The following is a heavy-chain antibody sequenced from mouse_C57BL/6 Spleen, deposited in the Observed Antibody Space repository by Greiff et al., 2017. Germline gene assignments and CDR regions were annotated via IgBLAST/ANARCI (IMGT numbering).Heavy chain of an antibody. V-gene: IGHV1-82*01. Sequence: QVQLQQSGPELVKPGASVKISCKASGYAFSSSWMNWVKQRPGQGLEWIGRIYPGDGDTNYNGKFKGKATLTADKSSSTAYMQLSSLTSEDAEVCFCARSALAGYFDVWGTGTTVTVSS. D-gene: IGHD6-1*01. CDR3: ARSALAGYFDV. CDR2: IYPGDGDT. J-gene: IGHJ1*03. CDR1: GYAFSSSW.